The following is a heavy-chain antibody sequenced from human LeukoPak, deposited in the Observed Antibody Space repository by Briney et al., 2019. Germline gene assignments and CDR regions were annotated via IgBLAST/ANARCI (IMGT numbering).Heavy chain of an antibody. Sequence: GGSLRLSCAASGFTFSSYGMHWVRQAPGKGLEWVAFIRYDGSNKYYADSVKGRFTISRDNSKNTLYLQMNSLRAEDAAVYYCAKDVIVAFDYWGQGTLVTVSS. J-gene: IGHJ4*02. V-gene: IGHV3-30*02. CDR3: AKDVIVAFDY. CDR2: IRYDGSNK. D-gene: IGHD2/OR15-2a*01. CDR1: GFTFSSYG.